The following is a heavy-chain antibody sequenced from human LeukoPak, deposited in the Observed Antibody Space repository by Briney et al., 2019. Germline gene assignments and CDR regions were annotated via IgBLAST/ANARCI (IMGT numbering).Heavy chain of an antibody. D-gene: IGHD3-16*01. CDR3: ARSLIMDI. CDR2: IYTGGST. Sequence: GGSLRLSCAASGFAVSGNYMSWVRQAPGKGLEWVSVIYTGGSTYYAESVKGRSTISRVISKNTLYLQMNSLRAEDTAVYYCARSLIMDIWGRGTTVTVSS. V-gene: IGHV3-53*01. J-gene: IGHJ6*02. CDR1: GFAVSGNY.